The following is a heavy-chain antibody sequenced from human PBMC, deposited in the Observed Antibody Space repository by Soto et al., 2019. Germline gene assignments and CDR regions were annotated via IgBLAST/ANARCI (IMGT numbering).Heavy chain of an antibody. V-gene: IGHV1-69*02. Sequence: QVQLVQSGAELKTPGSSVKVSCRASGGTFGDYTISWVRQAPGQGLEWMGRIIPIVGIADYAQKFQDTVTITADMSTSTACMDLSSLRSEDTAVYYCASHVITFGGIAVDDGFDIWGQGTMVTVSS. D-gene: IGHD3-16*01. CDR1: GGTFGDYT. J-gene: IGHJ3*02. CDR3: ASHVITFGGIAVDDGFDI. CDR2: IIPIVGIA.